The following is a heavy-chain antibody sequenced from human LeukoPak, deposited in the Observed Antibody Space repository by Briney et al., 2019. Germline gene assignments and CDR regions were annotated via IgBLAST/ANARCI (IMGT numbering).Heavy chain of an antibody. CDR1: GGSTSSCY. V-gene: IGHV4-59*01. D-gene: IGHD3-10*01. CDR3: ARAPHFFDARGSRYYFDS. CDR2: IYYSGST. Sequence: PSETLSLTCTVSGGSTSSCYWSWIRQPPGKGLEWIGYIYYSGSTNYNPPLKSRVTISVDTSKNQFSLKLSSVTAADTAVYYCARAPHFFDARGSRYYFDSWGQGALVTVSS. J-gene: IGHJ4*02.